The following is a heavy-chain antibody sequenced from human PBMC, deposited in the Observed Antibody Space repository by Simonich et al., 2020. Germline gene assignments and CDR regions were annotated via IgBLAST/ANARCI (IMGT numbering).Heavy chain of an antibody. CDR2: INPNRGGT. CDR1: GYTFTGYY. CDR3: ARDRAARYYYYYMDV. V-gene: IGHV1-2*02. Sequence: QVQLVQSGAEVKKPGASVKVSCKASGYTFTGYYMHWVRQAPGQGLEWMGWINPNRGGTNYAQNVQGRVTMTRDTSISTAYMELSRLRSDDTAVYYCARDRAARYYYYYMDVWGKGTTVTVSS. D-gene: IGHD6-6*01. J-gene: IGHJ6*03.